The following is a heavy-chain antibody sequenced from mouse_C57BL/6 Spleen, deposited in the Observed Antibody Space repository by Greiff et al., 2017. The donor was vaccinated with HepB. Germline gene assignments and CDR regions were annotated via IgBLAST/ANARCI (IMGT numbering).Heavy chain of an antibody. CDR2: ISNGGGST. CDR3: ARQEPWFAY. CDR1: GFTFSDYY. Sequence: EVKLMESGGGLVQPGGSLKLSCAASGFTFSDYYMYWVRQTPEKRLEWVAYISNGGGSTYYPDTVKGRFTISRDNAKNTLYLQMSRLKSEDTAMYYCARQEPWFAYWGQGTLVTVSA. V-gene: IGHV5-12*01. J-gene: IGHJ3*01.